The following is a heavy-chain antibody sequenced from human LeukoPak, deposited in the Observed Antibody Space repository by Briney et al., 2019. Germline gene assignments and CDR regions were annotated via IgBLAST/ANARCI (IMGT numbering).Heavy chain of an antibody. CDR2: IYSGGST. Sequence: GGSLRLSCAASGFTFSSYAMSWVRQAPGKGLEWVSVIYSGGSTYYADSVKGRFTISRDNSKNTLYLQMNSLRAEDTAVYYCARENDYRYGMDVWGQGTTVTVSS. CDR3: ARENDYRYGMDV. J-gene: IGHJ6*02. V-gene: IGHV3-53*01. CDR1: GFTFSSYA.